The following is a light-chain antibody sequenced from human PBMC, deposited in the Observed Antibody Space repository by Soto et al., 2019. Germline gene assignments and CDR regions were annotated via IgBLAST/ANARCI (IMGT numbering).Light chain of an antibody. CDR1: SSDVGNYNL. Sequence: QSVLTQPASVSGSPGQSITISCTGTSSDVGNYNLVSWYQQHPGKVPKLMNYEVSKRPSGVSNRFSGSKSGNTASLTISGLQAEDEAEYYCCSYADSTTLVFGGGTKLTVL. V-gene: IGLV2-23*02. CDR3: CSYADSTTLV. J-gene: IGLJ2*01. CDR2: EVS.